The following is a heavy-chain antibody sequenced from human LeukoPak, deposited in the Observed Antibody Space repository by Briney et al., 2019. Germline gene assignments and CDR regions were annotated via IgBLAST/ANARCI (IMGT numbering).Heavy chain of an antibody. V-gene: IGHV4-34*01. J-gene: IGHJ4*02. CDR1: GGSFSGYY. Sequence: SETLSLTCAVYGGSFSGYYWSWIRQPPGKGLEWIGEINHSGSTNYNPSLKSRVTISVDTSKNQFSLKLSSVTAADTAVYYCARGRFDWGYYYDSSGYYYWSSFDYWGQGTLVTVSS. CDR2: INHSGST. D-gene: IGHD3-22*01. CDR3: ARGRFDWGYYYDSSGYYYWSSFDY.